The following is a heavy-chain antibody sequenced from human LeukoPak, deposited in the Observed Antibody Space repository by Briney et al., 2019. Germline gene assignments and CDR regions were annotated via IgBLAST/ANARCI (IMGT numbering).Heavy chain of an antibody. CDR3: ARETLRDLHWYFDL. CDR1: GFTVSSHA. D-gene: IGHD3/OR15-3a*01. V-gene: IGHV3-30-3*01. CDR2: LSYDGINE. J-gene: IGHJ2*01. Sequence: GGSLRLSCAGSGFTVSSHAMHWVRQAPGKGLEWVAVLSYDGINENYADSLRGRFTISRDSFKNTLYLQMNSLTTDDTALYYCARETLRDLHWYFDLWGRGTLVTVSP.